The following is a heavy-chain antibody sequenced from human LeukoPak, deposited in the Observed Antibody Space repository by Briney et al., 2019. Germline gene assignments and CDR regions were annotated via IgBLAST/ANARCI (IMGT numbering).Heavy chain of an antibody. CDR1: GYTFTGYY. D-gene: IGHD3-22*01. CDR2: INANSGDT. V-gene: IGHV1-2*02. Sequence: GASVKVSCKASGYTFTGYYMHWVRQAPGQGLEWMGWINANSGDTKYAQKFQGRATMTRDTSISTAYMELSRLRSDDTAMYYCAREISGYSDYWGQGTLVTVSS. CDR3: AREISGYSDY. J-gene: IGHJ4*02.